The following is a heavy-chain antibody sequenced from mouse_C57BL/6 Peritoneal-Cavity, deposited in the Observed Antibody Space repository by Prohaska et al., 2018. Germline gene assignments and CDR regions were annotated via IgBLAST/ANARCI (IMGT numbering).Heavy chain of an antibody. V-gene: IGHV2-2*01. D-gene: IGHD1-1*01. J-gene: IGHJ2*01. Sequence: GKGLEWLGVIWSGGSTDYNAAVISRLSISKDNSKIQVFFKMNSLQADDTAIYYCARGGVANYYFDYWGQGTTLTVSS. CDR2: IWSGGST. CDR3: ARGGVANYYFDY.